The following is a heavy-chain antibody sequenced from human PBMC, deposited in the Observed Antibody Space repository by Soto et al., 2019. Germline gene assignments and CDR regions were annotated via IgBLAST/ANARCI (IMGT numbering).Heavy chain of an antibody. CDR3: ASAPGGSYYHDAFDI. D-gene: IGHD1-26*01. V-gene: IGHV3-30-3*01. CDR2: ISYDGSNK. Sequence: RGSLRLSCAASGFTFSSYAMHWFRQAPGKGLKWVAVISYDGSNKYYADSVKGRFTISRDNSKNTLYLQMNSLRAEDTAVYYCASAPGGSYYHDAFDIWGQGTMVTVSS. J-gene: IGHJ3*02. CDR1: GFTFSSYA.